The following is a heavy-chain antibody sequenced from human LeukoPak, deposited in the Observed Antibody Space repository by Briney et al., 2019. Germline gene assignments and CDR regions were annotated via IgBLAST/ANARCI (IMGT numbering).Heavy chain of an antibody. CDR3: ARDQYGPFGP. CDR2: ISSSSSTI. Sequence: GSLRLSCAASGFTFSSYSMNWVRQAPGKGLEWVSYISSSSSTIYYADSVKGRFTISRDNAKNSLYLQMNSLRAEDTAVYYCARDQYGPFGPWGQGTLVTVSS. CDR1: GFTFSSYS. D-gene: IGHD2/OR15-2a*01. J-gene: IGHJ5*02. V-gene: IGHV3-48*04.